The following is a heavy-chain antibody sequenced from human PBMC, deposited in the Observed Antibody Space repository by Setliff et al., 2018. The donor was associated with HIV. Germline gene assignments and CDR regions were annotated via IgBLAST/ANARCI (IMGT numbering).Heavy chain of an antibody. D-gene: IGHD3-22*01. J-gene: IGHJ4*02. CDR1: GGSITTSTFY. CDR2: LYYSGSS. CDR3: ARRPSPYYYYDSSGYSGGNVGY. Sequence: PSETLSLTCTVSGGSITTSTFYWGWIHQPPGKGLEWIGDLYYSGSSHYNPSLKSRVTISVDTSRNQFSLRLSSVTAADTAVYYCARRPSPYYYYDSSGYSGGNVGYWGQGTLVTVSS. V-gene: IGHV4-39*01.